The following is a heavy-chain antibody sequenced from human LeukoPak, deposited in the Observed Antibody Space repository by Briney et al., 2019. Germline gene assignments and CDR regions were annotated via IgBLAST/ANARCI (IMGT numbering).Heavy chain of an antibody. CDR1: GFTFSSYG. J-gene: IGHJ4*02. CDR3: AREPIPAAIMYNFDY. Sequence: GGSLRLSCAASGFTFSSYGMHWVRQAPGKGLEWVAVISYDGGNQYYADSVKGRFTISRDNSKNTLSLQMNSLRAEDTAVYYCAREPIPAAIMYNFDYWGQGTLVTVSS. CDR2: ISYDGGNQ. V-gene: IGHV3-30*03. D-gene: IGHD2-2*01.